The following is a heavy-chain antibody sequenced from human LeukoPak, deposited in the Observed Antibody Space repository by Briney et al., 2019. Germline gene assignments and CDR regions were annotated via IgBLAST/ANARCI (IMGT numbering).Heavy chain of an antibody. Sequence: PGRSLRLSCAASGFTFSSYAMHWVRQAPGKGLERVAVISYDGSNKYYADSVKGRFTISRDNSKNTLYLQMNSLRAEDTAVYYCARETEDGYNYVNYWGQGTLVTVSS. CDR1: GFTFSSYA. CDR2: ISYDGSNK. D-gene: IGHD5-24*01. J-gene: IGHJ4*02. V-gene: IGHV3-30-3*01. CDR3: ARETEDGYNYVNY.